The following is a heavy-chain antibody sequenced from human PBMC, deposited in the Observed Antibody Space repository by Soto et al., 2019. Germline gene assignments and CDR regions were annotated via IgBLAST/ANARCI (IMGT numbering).Heavy chain of an antibody. Sequence: SGGSLRLSCAASGFTFSSYAMHWVRQAPGKGLEWVAVISYDGSNKYYADSVKGRFTISRDNSKNTLYLQMNSLRAEDTAVYYCARDFGSFEGGSYFDYWGQGTLVTVSS. CDR2: ISYDGSNK. D-gene: IGHD2-15*01. CDR3: ARDFGSFEGGSYFDY. V-gene: IGHV3-30-3*01. CDR1: GFTFSSYA. J-gene: IGHJ4*02.